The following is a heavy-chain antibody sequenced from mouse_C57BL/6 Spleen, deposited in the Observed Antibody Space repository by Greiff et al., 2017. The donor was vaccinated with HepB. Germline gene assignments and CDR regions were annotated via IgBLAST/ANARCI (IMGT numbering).Heavy chain of an antibody. Sequence: QVQLKESGPGLVAPSQSLSITCTVSGFSLTSYAISWVRQPPGKGLEWLGVIGTGGGTNSNSALKSRLSVSKDNSKSQVFLKMNSLQTDDTAGYYCARKGSYYSNYYAMDYWGQGTSVTVSS. CDR1: GFSLTSYA. CDR3: ARKGSYYSNYYAMDY. CDR2: IGTGGGT. D-gene: IGHD2-5*01. J-gene: IGHJ4*01. V-gene: IGHV2-9-1*01.